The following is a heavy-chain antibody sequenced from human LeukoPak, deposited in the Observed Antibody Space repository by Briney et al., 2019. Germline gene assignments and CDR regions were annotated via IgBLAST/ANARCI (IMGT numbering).Heavy chain of an antibody. Sequence: SETLSLTCTVSGGSISSSSYYWGWIRQPPGKGLEWIGSIYYSGSAYYNPSLKSRVTISLDTSKNQFSLKLSSVTAADTAVYYCARGGLLWFGELYLFDYWGQGTLVTVSS. V-gene: IGHV4-39*07. D-gene: IGHD3-10*01. J-gene: IGHJ4*02. CDR3: ARGGLLWFGELYLFDY. CDR2: IYYSGSA. CDR1: GGSISSSSYY.